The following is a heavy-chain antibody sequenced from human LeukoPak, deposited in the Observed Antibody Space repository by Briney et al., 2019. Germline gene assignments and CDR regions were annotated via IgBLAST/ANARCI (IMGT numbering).Heavy chain of an antibody. CDR1: GFSCSNYA. V-gene: IGHV3-23*01. Sequence: GGSLRLSCAASGFSCSNYAMTWVRQAPGKGLEWVSVSSGSGGSTYYAASVKGRFTISRDNSKNTVYLQMNNLRAEDTALYYCTKGPTEYDSGSLDYWGQGTLVTVSS. CDR3: TKGPTEYDSGSLDY. D-gene: IGHD6-19*01. CDR2: SSGSGGST. J-gene: IGHJ4*02.